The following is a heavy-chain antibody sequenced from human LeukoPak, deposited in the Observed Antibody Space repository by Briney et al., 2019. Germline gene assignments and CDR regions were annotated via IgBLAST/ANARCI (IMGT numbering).Heavy chain of an antibody. Sequence: ASVKVSCKTSGYSFTTYAINWVRQAPGQGLELMGWINTNTGNPTYAQAFTGRFVFSLDTSVSTAYLQISSLKAEDTAVYYCAREGLPLFYYYMDVWGKGTTVTVSS. V-gene: IGHV7-4-1*02. CDR2: INTNTGNP. CDR3: AREGLPLFYYYMDV. J-gene: IGHJ6*03. D-gene: IGHD2-15*01. CDR1: GYSFTTYA.